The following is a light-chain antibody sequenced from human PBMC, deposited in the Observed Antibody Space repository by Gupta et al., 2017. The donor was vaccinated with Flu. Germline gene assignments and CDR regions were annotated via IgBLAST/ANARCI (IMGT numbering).Light chain of an antibody. J-gene: IGLJ1*01. CDR3: QSYDSSLSGSGV. CDR2: GNS. CDR1: SSNIGAGYD. Sequence: QSVLTQPPSVSGPPGQRVTISCTGSSSNIGAGYDVHWYQQLPGTAPKLLIYGNSNRPSGVPDRFSGSKSGTSASLAITGLQAEDEADYYCQSYDSSLSGSGVFGTGTKVTVL. V-gene: IGLV1-40*01.